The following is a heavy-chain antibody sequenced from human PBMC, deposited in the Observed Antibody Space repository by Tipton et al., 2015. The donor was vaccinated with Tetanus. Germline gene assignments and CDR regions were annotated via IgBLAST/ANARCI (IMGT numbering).Heavy chain of an antibody. D-gene: IGHD3-10*01. J-gene: IGHJ6*02. CDR3: ARVKGTYNHYGLDV. Sequence: TLSLTCTVSGGSFSLYYWNWVRQSPGKGLEWIGEISHSGSSSYSPSLKSRVTISEDRSKNQISLRLRSVTAADTAVYYCARVKGTYNHYGLDVWGQGTTVTVAS. CDR1: GGSFSLYY. V-gene: IGHV4-34*01. CDR2: ISHSGSS.